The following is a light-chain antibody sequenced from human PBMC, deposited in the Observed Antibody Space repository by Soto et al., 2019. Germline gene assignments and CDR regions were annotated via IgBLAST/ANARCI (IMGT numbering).Light chain of an antibody. J-gene: IGLJ3*02. V-gene: IGLV2-8*01. CDR2: EVT. CDR3: SSYTISSTLVV. CDR1: SSDIGASNS. Sequence: QSALTQPPSASGSPGQSVTISCAGSSSDIGASNSVSWYQQHPGKAPKLLISEVTKRPSGVPDRFSGSKSGNTASLTISGLQAEDEADYYCSSYTISSTLVVFGGGTKVTVL.